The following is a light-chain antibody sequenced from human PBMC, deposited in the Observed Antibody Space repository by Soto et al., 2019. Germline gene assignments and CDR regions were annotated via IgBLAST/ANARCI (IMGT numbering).Light chain of an antibody. V-gene: IGKV3-15*01. CDR1: QSIRKN. CDR3: QQYNSLVT. Sequence: ELVLSQSPATLSVSPGERATLSCRASQSIRKNLAWYQQKPGQAPTLLIYEASTRATGVPARFSGSGSGTEFTLTISSLQSEDFAIYYCQQYNSLVTFGQGTKVEIK. CDR2: EAS. J-gene: IGKJ1*01.